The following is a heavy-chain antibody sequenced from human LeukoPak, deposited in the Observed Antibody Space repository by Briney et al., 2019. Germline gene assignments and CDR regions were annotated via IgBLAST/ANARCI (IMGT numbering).Heavy chain of an antibody. CDR3: ARARYCSGGSCATFDY. CDR1: GYTFTSYG. Sequence: GASVKVSCKASGYTFTSYGISWVRQAPGQGLEWMGWTSAYNGNTNYAQKLQGRVTMTTDTSTSTAYMELRSLRSDDTAVYYCARARYCSGGSCATFDYWGQGTLVTVSS. D-gene: IGHD2-15*01. CDR2: TSAYNGNT. V-gene: IGHV1-18*01. J-gene: IGHJ4*02.